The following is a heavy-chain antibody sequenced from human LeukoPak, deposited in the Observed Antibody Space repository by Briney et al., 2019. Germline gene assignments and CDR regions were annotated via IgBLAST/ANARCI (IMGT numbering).Heavy chain of an antibody. Sequence: GGSLRLSCAASGFTFSNYWMSWVRQAPGKGPEWMGNIKEDGSETYYVDSVKGRFTISRDNSKNTLYLQMNSLRAEDTAVYYCAKGRSFFFPYFDYWGQGTLVTVSS. CDR3: AKGRSFFFPYFDY. J-gene: IGHJ4*02. CDR2: IKEDGSET. V-gene: IGHV3-7*03. D-gene: IGHD3-16*02. CDR1: GFTFSNYW.